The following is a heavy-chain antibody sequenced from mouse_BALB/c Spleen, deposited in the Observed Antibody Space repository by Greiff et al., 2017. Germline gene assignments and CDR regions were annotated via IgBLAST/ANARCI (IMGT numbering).Heavy chain of an antibody. CDR2: ISYSGST. CDR1: GDSITSGY. V-gene: IGHV3-8*02. CDR3: ARNYYGSSLPAY. Sequence: EVKLVESGPSLVKPSQTLSLTCSVTGDSITSGYWNWIRKFPGNKLEYMGYISYSGSTYYNPSLKSRISITRDTSKNQYYLQLNSVTTEDTATYYCARNYYGSSLPAYWGQGTLVTVSA. J-gene: IGHJ3*01. D-gene: IGHD1-1*01.